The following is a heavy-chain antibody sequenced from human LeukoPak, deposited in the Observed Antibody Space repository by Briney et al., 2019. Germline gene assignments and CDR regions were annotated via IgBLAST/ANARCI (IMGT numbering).Heavy chain of an antibody. CDR3: ARDVGATPGYFDY. D-gene: IGHD1-26*01. J-gene: IGHJ4*02. CDR1: GGSISSYY. V-gene: IGHV4-59*01. Sequence: SETLSLTCTVSGGSISSYYRSWIRQPPGKGLEWIGYMYYSGSTNYNPSTNYNPSLKSRVTISVDTSKNQFSLKLSSVTAADTAVYYCARDVGATPGYFDYWGQGTLVTVSS. CDR2: MYYSGST.